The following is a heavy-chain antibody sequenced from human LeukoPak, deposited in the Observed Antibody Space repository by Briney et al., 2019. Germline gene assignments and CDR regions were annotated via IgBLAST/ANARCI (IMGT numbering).Heavy chain of an antibody. D-gene: IGHD1-14*01. CDR3: VVVVEPPDSDGFDV. V-gene: IGHV3-74*01. CDR2: INADGSTT. Sequence: GGSLRLSYAASGFTFGNSWVHWVRQAPGKGLVWVSLINADGSTTTYADPVKGRFTISRDNARNTLSLQMNSLTIEDTAVYYCVVVVEPPDSDGFDVWGQGTMITVSS. J-gene: IGHJ3*01. CDR1: GFTFGNSW.